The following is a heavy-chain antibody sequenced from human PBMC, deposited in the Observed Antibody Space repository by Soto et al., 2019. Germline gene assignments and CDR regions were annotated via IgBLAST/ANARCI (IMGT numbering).Heavy chain of an antibody. CDR1: GGSFSGYY. D-gene: IGHD1-1*01. Sequence: QVQLQQWGAGLLKPSETLSLTCAVYGGSFSGYYWSWIRQPPGKGLEWIGEINHSGSTNYNPSLKRRVTISVDTSKKQFSLKLSSVTAADTAVYYCAKGWNNWNDVPAFDIWGQGTMVTVSS. V-gene: IGHV4-34*01. CDR3: AKGWNNWNDVPAFDI. J-gene: IGHJ3*02. CDR2: INHSGST.